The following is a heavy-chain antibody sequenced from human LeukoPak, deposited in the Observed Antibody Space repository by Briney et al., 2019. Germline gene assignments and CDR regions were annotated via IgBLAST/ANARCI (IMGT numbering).Heavy chain of an antibody. Sequence: SETLSLTCAVYGGSFSGYYWSWIRQPPGKGLEWIGEINHSGSTNYNPSLKSRVTISVDTSKNQFSLKLSSVTAADTAVYYCARGYCSSTDCHLARHFEYWGQGTLVTVSS. V-gene: IGHV4-34*01. CDR3: ARGYCSSTDCHLARHFEY. D-gene: IGHD2-2*01. CDR2: INHSGST. J-gene: IGHJ4*02. CDR1: GGSFSGYY.